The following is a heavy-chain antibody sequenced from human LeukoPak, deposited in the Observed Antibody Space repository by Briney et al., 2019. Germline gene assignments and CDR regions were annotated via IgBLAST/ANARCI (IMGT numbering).Heavy chain of an antibody. CDR3: ARDGRVAAAGTGQH. D-gene: IGHD6-13*01. Sequence: SETLSLTCTVSGYSISSGYYWGWIRQPPGKGLEWIGSIYHSGSTYYNPSLKSRVTISVDTSKNQFSLKLSSVTAADTAVYYCARDGRVAAAGTGQHWGQGTLVTASS. CDR1: GYSISSGYY. CDR2: IYHSGST. J-gene: IGHJ1*01. V-gene: IGHV4-38-2*02.